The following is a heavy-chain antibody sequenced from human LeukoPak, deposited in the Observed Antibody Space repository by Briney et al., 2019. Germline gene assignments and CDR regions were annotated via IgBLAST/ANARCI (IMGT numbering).Heavy chain of an antibody. CDR2: IYYSGST. Sequence: SQTLSLTCTVSGGSISSGDYYWSWIRQPPGKGLEWIGYIYYSGSTYYNPSLKSRVTISVDTSKSQFSLKLSSVTAADTAVYYCARDRQSIVVGNWFDPWGQGTLVTVSS. CDR3: ARDRQSIVVGNWFDP. J-gene: IGHJ5*02. V-gene: IGHV4-30-4*08. CDR1: GGSISSGDYY. D-gene: IGHD2-15*01.